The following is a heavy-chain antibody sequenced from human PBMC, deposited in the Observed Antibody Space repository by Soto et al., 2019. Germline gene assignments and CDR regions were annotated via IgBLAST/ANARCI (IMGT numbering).Heavy chain of an antibody. Sequence: PSQTLSLTCAISGDSVSSNSAAWNWIRQSPSRGLEWLGRTYYRSKWYNDYAVSVKSRITINPDTSKNQFSLQLNSVTPEDTAVYYCARGSYDSSGLTGKFDYWGQGTLVTVSS. D-gene: IGHD3-22*01. CDR1: GDSVSSNSAA. V-gene: IGHV6-1*01. J-gene: IGHJ4*02. CDR2: TYYRSKWYN. CDR3: ARGSYDSSGLTGKFDY.